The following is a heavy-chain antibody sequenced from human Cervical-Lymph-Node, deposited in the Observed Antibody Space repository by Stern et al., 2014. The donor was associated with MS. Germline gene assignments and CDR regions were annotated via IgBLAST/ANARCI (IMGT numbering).Heavy chain of an antibody. D-gene: IGHD3-22*01. CDR2: IWYVVSNQ. CDR3: ARDRWYYDSSGILDY. CDR1: GFTFSSYG. Sequence: VQLEESGGGVVQPGGSLKLSCAASGFTFSSYGMHWVREAPGKGLEWVAVIWYVVSNQYFVDSVKGRFTISRANSKNTLYLQMNSLRAEDTAVYYCARDRWYYDSSGILDYWGQGTLVTVSS. J-gene: IGHJ4*02. V-gene: IGHV3-33*01.